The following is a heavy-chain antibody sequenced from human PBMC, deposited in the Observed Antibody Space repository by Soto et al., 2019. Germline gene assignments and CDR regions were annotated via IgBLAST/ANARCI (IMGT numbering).Heavy chain of an antibody. CDR2: IYPGDSDT. CDR3: ARLNHRGSSRHANYYYGMDV. J-gene: IGHJ6*02. Sequence: GDSLKISCKGSGYSFTSYWIGWVRQMPGKGLEWMGIIYPGDSDTRYSPSFQGQVTISADKSISTAYLQWSSLKASDTAMYYCARLNHRGSSRHANYYYGMDVWGEGTTVNVS. CDR1: GYSFTSYW. V-gene: IGHV5-51*01. D-gene: IGHD6-13*01.